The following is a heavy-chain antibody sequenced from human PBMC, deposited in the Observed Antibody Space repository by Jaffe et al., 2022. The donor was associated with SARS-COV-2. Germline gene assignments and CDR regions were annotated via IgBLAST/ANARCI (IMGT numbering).Heavy chain of an antibody. CDR2: ISYDGSNK. D-gene: IGHD1-26*01. Sequence: QVQLVESGGGVVQPGRSLRLSCAASGFTFSSYAMHWVRQAPGKGLEWVAVISYDGSNKYYADSVKGRFTISRDNSKNTLYLQMNSLRAEDTAVYYCARDRWELSSLPAYLLDYWGQGTLVTVSS. CDR1: GFTFSSYA. V-gene: IGHV3-30-3*01. J-gene: IGHJ4*02. CDR3: ARDRWELSSLPAYLLDY.